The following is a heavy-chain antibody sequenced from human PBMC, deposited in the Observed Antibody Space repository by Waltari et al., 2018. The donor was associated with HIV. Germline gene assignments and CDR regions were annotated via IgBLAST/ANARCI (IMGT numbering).Heavy chain of an antibody. V-gene: IGHV3-74*01. D-gene: IGHD3-9*01. Sequence: VQLVESGGGSIKTGGSLRLSCAASGFSVYNHWMEWVRQGPGKGLVWIARINSDGSTREDADAVKGRFVISRDNGRNTVYLQLNSLRVEDTAVYFCARASHYFEFSTFDGDYYFDLWGRGTRVAVSS. CDR2: INSDGSTR. J-gene: IGHJ4*02. CDR3: ARASHYFEFSTFDGDYYFDL. CDR1: GFSVYNHW.